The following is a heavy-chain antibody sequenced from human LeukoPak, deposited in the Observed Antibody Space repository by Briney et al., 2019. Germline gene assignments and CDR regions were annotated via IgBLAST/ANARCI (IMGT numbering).Heavy chain of an antibody. D-gene: IGHD3-22*01. V-gene: IGHV3-74*01. CDR3: VSSGDSGY. CDR2: ISTDASRS. J-gene: IGHJ4*02. Sequence: GGSLRLSCAASGFTFSNYWMYWVRQAPGKGLVWVSRISTDASRSSYADSVKGRFTISRDNAKNTLYLQMSSLRAEDTAVYYCVSSGDSGYWGQGTLVTVSS. CDR1: GFTFSNYW.